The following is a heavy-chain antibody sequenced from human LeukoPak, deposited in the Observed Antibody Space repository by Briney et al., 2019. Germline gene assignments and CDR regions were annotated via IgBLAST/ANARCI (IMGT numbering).Heavy chain of an antibody. CDR3: ARAGGPYSNSDY. V-gene: IGHV5-51*01. D-gene: IGHD6-13*01. Sequence: GESLQISSKGSGYSYPTYWIGWLRQLPGRGRVGLGIIYPGDSDTRYSPSFQGQVTISVDKSISTAYPQWSSLKASDTAMNYCARAGGPYSNSDYWGQGTLVTVSS. CDR1: GYSYPTYW. CDR2: IYPGDSDT. J-gene: IGHJ4*01.